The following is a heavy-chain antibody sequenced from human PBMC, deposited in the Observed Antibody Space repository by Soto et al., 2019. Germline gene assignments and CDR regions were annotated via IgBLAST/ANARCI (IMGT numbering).Heavy chain of an antibody. J-gene: IGHJ5*02. Sequence: SETLSLTCAVSGASIDNNGYSWTWIRQHPGKGLKRIGTNNNRADTYYNPSLKSRLTISLDTSQNHFSLRLNAVTAADTAIYYCARGGSGWKALNWFDPWGQGIMVTVSS. CDR3: ARGGSGWKALNWFDP. V-gene: IGHV4-31*11. D-gene: IGHD6-19*01. CDR2: NNNRADT. CDR1: GASIDNNGYS.